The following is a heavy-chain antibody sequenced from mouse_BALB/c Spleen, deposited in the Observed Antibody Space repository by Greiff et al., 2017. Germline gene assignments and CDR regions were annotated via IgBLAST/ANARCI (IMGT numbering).Heavy chain of an antibody. J-gene: IGHJ4*01. Sequence: EVMLVESGGGLVKPGGSLKLSCAASGFTFSSYAMSWVRQTPEKRLEWVATISSGGSYTYYPDSVKGRFTISRDNAKNTLYLQMSSLRSEDTAMYYCARLGYDGAMDYWGQGTSVTVSS. CDR2: ISSGGSYT. V-gene: IGHV5-9-1*01. CDR1: GFTFSSYA. CDR3: ARLGYDGAMDY. D-gene: IGHD2-14*01.